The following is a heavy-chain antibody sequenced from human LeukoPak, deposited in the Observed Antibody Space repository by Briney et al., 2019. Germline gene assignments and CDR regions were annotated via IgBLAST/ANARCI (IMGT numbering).Heavy chain of an antibody. V-gene: IGHV4-39*01. CDR2: IYYSGST. D-gene: IGHD6-19*01. J-gene: IGHJ4*02. Sequence: SETLPLTCTVSGGSISSSSYYWGWIRQPPGKGLEWIGSIYYSGSTYYNPSLKSRVTISVDTSKNQFSLKLSSVTAADTAVYYCARQFPSSGWYNYWGQGTLVTVSS. CDR1: GGSISSSSYY. CDR3: ARQFPSSGWYNY.